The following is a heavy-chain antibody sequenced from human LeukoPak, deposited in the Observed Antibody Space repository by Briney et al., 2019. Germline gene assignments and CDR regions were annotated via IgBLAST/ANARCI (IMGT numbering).Heavy chain of an antibody. CDR3: ARMSIVEVVAVDAFDI. D-gene: IGHD2-15*01. J-gene: IGHJ3*02. V-gene: IGHV4-34*01. CDR1: GGSFSGYY. Sequence: PSETLSLTCAVYGGSFSGYYWSWIRQPPGKGLEWIGEINHSGSTNYNPSLKSRVTISVDTSKNQFSLKLSSVTAADTAVYYCARMSIVEVVAVDAFDIWGQGTMVTVSS. CDR2: INHSGST.